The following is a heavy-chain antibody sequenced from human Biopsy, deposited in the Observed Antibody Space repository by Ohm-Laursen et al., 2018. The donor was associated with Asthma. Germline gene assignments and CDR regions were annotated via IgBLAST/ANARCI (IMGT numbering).Heavy chain of an antibody. CDR3: STNRLWFGESPYYFDY. D-gene: IGHD3-10*01. V-gene: IGHV3-15*01. J-gene: IGHJ4*02. CDR2: IRSTNEGGTT. Sequence: SLRLSCAASGFTFSNAWMSWVRQAPGKGLEWLGRIRSTNEGGTTDYAAAVKGRVTISGDDSQNTLYLQMSSLTTEDTAVYFCSTNRLWFGESPYYFDYWGQGSLVTVSS. CDR1: GFTFSNAW.